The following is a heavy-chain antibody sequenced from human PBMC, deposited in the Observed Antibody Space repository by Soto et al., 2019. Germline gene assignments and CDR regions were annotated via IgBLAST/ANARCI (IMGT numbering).Heavy chain of an antibody. J-gene: IGHJ6*02. CDR2: ISASGGST. CDR1: GFTISTYA. CDR3: AKDLRTSTNYNYGMDV. Sequence: EVQLLESGGGLVQPGGSLRLSCAASGFTISTYAMSWVRQAPGKGLEWVSVISASGGSTFYADSVKGQFTVSRDNSRNTLYLHVISLRVEDTAVYYCAKDLRTSTNYNYGMDVWGQGTTVTVAS. V-gene: IGHV3-23*01.